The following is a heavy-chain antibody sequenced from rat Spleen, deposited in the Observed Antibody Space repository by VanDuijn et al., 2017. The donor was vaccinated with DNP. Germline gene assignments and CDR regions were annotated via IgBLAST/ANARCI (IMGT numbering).Heavy chain of an antibody. J-gene: IGHJ2*01. CDR3: TRKVTTDY. CDR1: GFTFSDYN. V-gene: IGHV5S23*01. Sequence: EVQLVESGGGLVQSGRSLKVSCAASGFTFSDYNMAWVRQAPTKGLEWVATISTSGGSTYYRDSVKGRFTISRDNAKSTLYLQMNSLRSEDTATYYCTRKVTTDYWGQGVMVTVSS. D-gene: IGHD1-10*01. CDR2: ISTSGGST.